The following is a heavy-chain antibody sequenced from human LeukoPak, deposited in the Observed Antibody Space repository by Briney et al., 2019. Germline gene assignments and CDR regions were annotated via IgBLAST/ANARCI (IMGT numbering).Heavy chain of an antibody. CDR2: ISGSGGST. D-gene: IGHD3-22*01. Sequence: PGGSLILSCAASGFTFSSYAMSWVRQAPGKGLEWVSAISGSGGSTYYADSVKGRFTISRDNSKNTLYLQMNSLRAEDTAVYYCAKGFYYYDSGGYYQPADYWGEGTLVTVSS. V-gene: IGHV3-23*01. CDR3: AKGFYYYDSGGYYQPADY. CDR1: GFTFSSYA. J-gene: IGHJ4*02.